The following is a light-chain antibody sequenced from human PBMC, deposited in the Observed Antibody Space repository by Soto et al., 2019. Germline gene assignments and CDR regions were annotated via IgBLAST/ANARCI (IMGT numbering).Light chain of an antibody. CDR2: ETK. CDR1: GNDFGTYNL. J-gene: IGLJ1*01. V-gene: IGLV2-14*02. CDR3: ISYTGSSTSYV. Sequence: QSALTQPASVTGSPGQSITISWTGTGNDFGTYNLVSWYQRHPGKAPKLLIYETKKRPSGVSSRFSGSKSGNTASLTISGLQAEDEADYYCISYTGSSTSYVFGSGTKVTV.